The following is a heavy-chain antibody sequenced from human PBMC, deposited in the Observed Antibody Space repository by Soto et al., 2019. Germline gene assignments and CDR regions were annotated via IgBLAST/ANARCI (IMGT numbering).Heavy chain of an antibody. D-gene: IGHD2-15*01. V-gene: IGHV3-21*01. CDR2: ICGFSPYT. CDR1: GFTFRTYT. J-gene: IGHJ6*02. Sequence: LRLSCISSGFTFRTYTMNWVRQAPGKGLEWVSGICGFSPYTFYAESVKGRFTISRDNAKNSLYLQMNSLRAEDTAVYYCARDRGYDAHDYYYNAMDVWGQGTTVTVSS. CDR3: ARDRGYDAHDYYYNAMDV.